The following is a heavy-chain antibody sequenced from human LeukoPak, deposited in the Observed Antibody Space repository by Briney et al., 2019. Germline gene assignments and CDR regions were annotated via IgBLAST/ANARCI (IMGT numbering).Heavy chain of an antibody. V-gene: IGHV3-23*01. Sequence: GGSLRLSCAASGFIFGSYAMSWVRQAPGKGLEWVSTISYSGSNTYYADSVKGRFTISRDSSKNTLSLQMNSLRAEDTAVYYCAKAPLGRYYFDYWGQGTLVTVSS. CDR3: AKAPLGRYYFDY. CDR2: ISYSGSNT. J-gene: IGHJ4*02. CDR1: GFIFGSYA.